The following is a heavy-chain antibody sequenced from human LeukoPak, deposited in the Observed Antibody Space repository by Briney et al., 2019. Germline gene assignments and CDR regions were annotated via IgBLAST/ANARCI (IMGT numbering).Heavy chain of an antibody. J-gene: IGHJ4*02. CDR1: GFTFSSYE. D-gene: IGHD3-22*01. V-gene: IGHV3-48*03. CDR3: ARDGEDYDSSGYYYYFDY. Sequence: GGSLRPSCAASGFTFSSYEMNWVRQAPGKGLEWVSYISSSGSSIYYADSVKGRFTISRDNAKKSLYLQMNSLRAEDTAVYYCARDGEDYDSSGYYYYFDYWGQGTQVTVSS. CDR2: ISSSGSSI.